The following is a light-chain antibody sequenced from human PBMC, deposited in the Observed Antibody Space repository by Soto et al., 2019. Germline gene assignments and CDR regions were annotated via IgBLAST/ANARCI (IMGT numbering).Light chain of an antibody. CDR3: QQYRGT. CDR1: QSISSW. CDR2: DAS. Sequence: DIQMTQSPSTXSASVGDRVTITCRASQSISSWLAWYQQKPGKAPKLLIYDASSLESGVPSRFSGSGSGTEFTLTISSLQPDDFATYYCQQYRGTVGQGTKVDIK. J-gene: IGKJ1*01. V-gene: IGKV1-5*01.